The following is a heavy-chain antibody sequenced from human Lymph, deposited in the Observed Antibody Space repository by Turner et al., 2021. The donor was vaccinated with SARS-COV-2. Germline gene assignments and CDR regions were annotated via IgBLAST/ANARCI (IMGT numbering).Heavy chain of an antibody. Sequence: QVQLVQPGAEVKKPGASVKVSCKASGYTFTDSYMQWVRQAPGQGLEWMGWINPNSGGTDYAQKFQGRVTVTRDASFNTAYMELTRLRSDDTAVYYCARGGLYYYDSSAYYNDAFDIWGQGTMVTVSS. V-gene: IGHV1-2*02. CDR1: GYTFTDSY. CDR3: ARGGLYYYDSSAYYNDAFDI. D-gene: IGHD3-22*01. J-gene: IGHJ3*02. CDR2: INPNSGGT.